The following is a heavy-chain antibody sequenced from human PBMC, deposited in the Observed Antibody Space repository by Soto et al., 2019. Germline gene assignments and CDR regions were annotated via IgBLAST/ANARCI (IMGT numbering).Heavy chain of an antibody. CDR3: ARGGGGTTSLKLPF. D-gene: IGHD1-7*01. Sequence: ASVKVSCKASGCTFITYVVTWVRQAPGQGLEWMGWISAYNGDTNYAQNLQGRVTMTTDTSTTTAYMELRSLRSDDTAVYYCARGGGGTTSLKLPFWGQGTLVTVSS. CDR1: GCTFITYV. CDR2: ISAYNGDT. J-gene: IGHJ4*02. V-gene: IGHV1-18*01.